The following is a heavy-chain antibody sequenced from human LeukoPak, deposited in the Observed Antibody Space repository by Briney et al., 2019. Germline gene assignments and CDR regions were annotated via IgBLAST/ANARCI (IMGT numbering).Heavy chain of an antibody. D-gene: IGHD3-10*01. V-gene: IGHV4-34*01. CDR1: GGSFSGYY. Sequence: NPSETLSLTCAVYGGSFSGYYWSWIRQPPGKGLEWIGEINHSGSTNYNPSLKSRVTISVDTSKNQSSLKLSSVTAADTAVYYCARGYYYGSGSYRPGAEFDYWGQGTLVTVSS. J-gene: IGHJ4*02. CDR2: INHSGST. CDR3: ARGYYYGSGSYRPGAEFDY.